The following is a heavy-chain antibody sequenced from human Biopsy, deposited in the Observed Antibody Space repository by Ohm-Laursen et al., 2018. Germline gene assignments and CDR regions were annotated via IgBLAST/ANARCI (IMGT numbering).Heavy chain of an antibody. V-gene: IGHV1-24*01. CDR2: FAPENGKT. J-gene: IGHJ4*02. CDR1: GYTLTDLS. Sequence: VSVKVSCTVSGYTLTDLSMHWVRQAPGKGLEWMGGFAPENGKTIYAQKFKGRVTMTEDTSTDTAYMELSNLRSEDTAVYYCAGDINNRNVNYWGQGTLVIVSS. CDR3: AGDINNRNVNY. D-gene: IGHD1-14*01.